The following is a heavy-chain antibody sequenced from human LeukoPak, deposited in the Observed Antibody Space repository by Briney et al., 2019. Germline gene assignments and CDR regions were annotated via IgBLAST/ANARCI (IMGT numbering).Heavy chain of an antibody. V-gene: IGHV3-33*01. D-gene: IGHD3-22*01. J-gene: IGHJ4*02. CDR1: GFTFSTYG. CDR2: VYYDGSNK. CDR3: ARDLYDTSGNKYFGY. Sequence: GGSLRLSCAASGFTFSTYGMHWVRQAPGKGLEWVAIVYYDGSNKYYADSVKGRFTISRDNSKNTLYLQMSSLRAEDTAVYYCARDLYDTSGNKYFGYWGQGTLVTVSS.